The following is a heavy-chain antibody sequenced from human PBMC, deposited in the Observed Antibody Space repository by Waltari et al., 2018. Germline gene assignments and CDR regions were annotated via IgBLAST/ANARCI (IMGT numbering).Heavy chain of an antibody. J-gene: IGHJ4*02. D-gene: IGHD2-15*01. CDR3: ARGGHHYCSGDSCRIYFDS. V-gene: IGHV3-33*01. CDR2: LFPDEVTL. CDR1: GFSFSNYV. Sequence: QVHLVESGGGVVQPGRSLRLSCAASGFSFSNYVMHWVRRAPGNQLESVALLFPDEVTLNYADSVKGRFTISRDNAKTTVFLQMDSLRAEDTAVYFCARGGHHYCSGDSCRIYFDSWGQGTLVTVSS.